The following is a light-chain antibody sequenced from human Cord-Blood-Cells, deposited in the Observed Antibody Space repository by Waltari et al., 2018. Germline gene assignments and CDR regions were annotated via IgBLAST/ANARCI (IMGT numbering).Light chain of an antibody. Sequence: EIVLTQSPGTLSLSPGERATLSCRASQSVSSSYLAWYQQKPGQAPRLLIYGASSSATGIPDRFSGSGSGTDFTLTISRLEPEDFAVYYCQQYGSSPPITFGQG. J-gene: IGKJ5*01. V-gene: IGKV3-20*01. CDR2: GAS. CDR1: QSVSSSY. CDR3: QQYGSSPPIT.